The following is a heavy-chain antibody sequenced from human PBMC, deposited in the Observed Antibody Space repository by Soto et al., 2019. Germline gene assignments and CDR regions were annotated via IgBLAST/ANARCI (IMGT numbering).Heavy chain of an antibody. CDR2: IIPIFDTA. J-gene: IGHJ6*02. CDR3: ARETGEAGNYYGMDV. Sequence: QVQLVQSGAEVMKPGSSVKVSCKASGGTFSSYAISWVRQAPGQGLEWMGGIIPIFDTANYAQKFQGRVTITADESTSTDYMELSSLRSEDTAVYYCARETGEAGNYYGMDVWGQGTTVTVSS. CDR1: GGTFSSYA. D-gene: IGHD7-27*01. V-gene: IGHV1-69*12.